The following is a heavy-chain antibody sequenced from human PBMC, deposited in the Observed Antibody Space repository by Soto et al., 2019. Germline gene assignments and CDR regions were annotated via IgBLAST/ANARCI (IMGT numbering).Heavy chain of an antibody. CDR1: GYTFTSYG. CDR3: ARDPHPRIAVAGTSFDY. V-gene: IGHV1-18*01. CDR2: ISAYNGNT. D-gene: IGHD6-19*01. J-gene: IGHJ4*02. Sequence: QVQLVQSGAEVKKPGASVKVSCKASGYTFTSYGISWVRQAPGQGLEWMGWISAYNGNTNYAQKLQGRVTMTTDTSTSTAYVELSSLRSDDTAVSYCARDPHPRIAVAGTSFDYWGQGTLVTVSS.